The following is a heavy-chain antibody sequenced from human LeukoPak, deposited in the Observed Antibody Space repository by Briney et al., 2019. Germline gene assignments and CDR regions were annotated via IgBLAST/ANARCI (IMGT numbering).Heavy chain of an antibody. J-gene: IGHJ4*02. CDR3: ARVFRGSGSYSY. CDR2: IYHSGST. CDR1: GGSISSGDYY. Sequence: SETLSLTCTVSGGSISSGDYYWSWIRQPPGKGLEWIGSIYHSGSTYYNPSLKSRVTISVDTSKNQFSLKLSSVTAADTAVYYCARVFRGSGSYSYWGQGTLVTVSS. D-gene: IGHD3-10*01. V-gene: IGHV4-39*07.